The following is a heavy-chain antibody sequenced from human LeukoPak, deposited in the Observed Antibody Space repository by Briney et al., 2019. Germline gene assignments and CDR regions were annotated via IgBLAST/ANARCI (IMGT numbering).Heavy chain of an antibody. D-gene: IGHD1-1*01. Sequence: PSETLSLTCTVSGDSISPYYWGWIRQPPGKGLEWIGYIYYSGDTTYNPSLKSRVTMSVDTSKNQFSLKLSSVTAADTAVYYCARDKKPGDYWGQGAPLTVSS. CDR3: ARDKKPGDY. CDR2: IYYSGDT. CDR1: GDSISPYY. V-gene: IGHV4-59*01. J-gene: IGHJ4*02.